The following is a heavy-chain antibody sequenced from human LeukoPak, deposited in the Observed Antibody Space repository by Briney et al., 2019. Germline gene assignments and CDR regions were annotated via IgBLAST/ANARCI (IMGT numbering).Heavy chain of an antibody. CDR2: ISNSGTT. CDR1: GFTFSDYA. Sequence: PGGSLRLSCAASGFTFSDYAMSWVRQTPGKGLEWVSVISNSGTTYYADSVKGRVTISRDNSKNTLYLQLNSLRPEDTAVYYCAGYGGYSFWGQGTLVTVSS. V-gene: IGHV3-66*01. D-gene: IGHD4-23*01. J-gene: IGHJ4*02. CDR3: AGYGGYSF.